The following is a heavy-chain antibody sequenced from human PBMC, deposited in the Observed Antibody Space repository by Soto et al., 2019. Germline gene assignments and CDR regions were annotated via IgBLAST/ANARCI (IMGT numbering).Heavy chain of an antibody. Sequence: GESLKISCKVSGYIFISYWINWVRQMPGQGLEWMGRIDPSDSYTNYSPSFQGHVTLSADKSISTAYLQWSSLQASDTAIDYCARSFDYVYWGQGTVVTVSS. CDR3: ARSFDYVY. CDR2: IDPSDSYT. V-gene: IGHV5-10-1*01. CDR1: GYIFISYW. J-gene: IGHJ4*02. D-gene: IGHD3-16*01.